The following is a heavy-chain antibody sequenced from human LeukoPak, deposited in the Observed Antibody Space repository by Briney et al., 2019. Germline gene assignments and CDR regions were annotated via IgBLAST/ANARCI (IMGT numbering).Heavy chain of an antibody. CDR2: IIPIFGTA. J-gene: IGHJ6*02. D-gene: IGHD6-13*01. V-gene: IGHV1-69*13. Sequence: GASVKVSCKASGGTFSSYAISWVRQAPGQGLEWMGGIIPIFGTANYAQKFQGRVTITADESTSTAYMELCSLRSEDTAVYYCARAPHRTSSWYYYYYDMDVWGQGTTVTVSS. CDR3: ARAPHRTSSWYYYYYDMDV. CDR1: GGTFSSYA.